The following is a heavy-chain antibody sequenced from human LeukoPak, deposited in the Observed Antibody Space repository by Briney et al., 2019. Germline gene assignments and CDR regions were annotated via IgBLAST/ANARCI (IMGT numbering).Heavy chain of an antibody. J-gene: IGHJ4*02. CDR3: AREGDSAGWYRPAFRLLDY. D-gene: IGHD6-19*01. CDR1: GYTFTSYG. CDR2: ISGYNAET. Sequence: ASVKVSCKTSGYTFTSYGLYWVRQAPGQGLEWMGWISGYNAETNYARKFQGRVTMTTDTSTTTAYMELTSLTSDDTALYYRAREGDSAGWYRPAFRLLDYWGQGTMVTVSS. V-gene: IGHV1-18*01.